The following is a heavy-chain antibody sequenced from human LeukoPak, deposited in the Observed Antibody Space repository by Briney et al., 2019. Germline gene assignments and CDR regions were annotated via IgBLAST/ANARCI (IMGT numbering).Heavy chain of an antibody. CDR3: ARGRDSSGYEYYFDY. Sequence: SETLSLTCTVSGGSISTFYWSWIRQPAGKGLEWIGRIYTRGGTNYTPSLQSRVTMSVDTSKNQFSPKLSSVTAADTAIYYCARGRDSSGYEYYFDYWGQGTLVTVSS. V-gene: IGHV4-4*07. CDR2: IYTRGGT. D-gene: IGHD3-22*01. CDR1: GGSISTFY. J-gene: IGHJ4*02.